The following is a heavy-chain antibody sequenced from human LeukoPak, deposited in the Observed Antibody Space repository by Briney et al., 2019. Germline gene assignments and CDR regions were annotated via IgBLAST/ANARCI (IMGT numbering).Heavy chain of an antibody. CDR1: GFTVTSNS. Sequence: GGSLRLSCAASGFTVTSNSMSWVRQAPGWGPEWVSVIYSGGDTYYTNSVKGRFTISRDNSKNTLYLQMNSLRAEDSAVYYCVRHDSSGYYFDYWGQGTLVTVSS. V-gene: IGHV3-66*02. CDR2: IYSGGDT. D-gene: IGHD3-22*01. J-gene: IGHJ4*02. CDR3: VRHDSSGYYFDY.